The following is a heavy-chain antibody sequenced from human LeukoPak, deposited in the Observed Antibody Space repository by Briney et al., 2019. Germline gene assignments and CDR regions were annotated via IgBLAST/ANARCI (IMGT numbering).Heavy chain of an antibody. V-gene: IGHV3-66*01. Sequence: GGSLRLSCAASGFTVSTNYMTWVRQAPGKGLEWVSVVYSGGNIYYADSVKGRFTISRDNSKDTVYLQMSSLRAEDTAVYFCARGMPGAPGEGFFDQWGHGTLVTVSS. J-gene: IGHJ5*02. CDR3: ARGMPGAPGEGFFDQ. CDR1: GFTVSTNY. D-gene: IGHD7-27*01. CDR2: VYSGGNI.